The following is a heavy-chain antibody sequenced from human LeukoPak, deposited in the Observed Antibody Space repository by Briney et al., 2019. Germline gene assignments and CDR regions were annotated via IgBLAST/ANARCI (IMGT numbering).Heavy chain of an antibody. CDR3: ARARGYSDSRWFDP. CDR2: INHSGST. D-gene: IGHD5-18*01. Sequence: SETLSLTCAVYGGSFSGYYWSWIRQPPGKGLEWIGEINHSGSTNYNPSLKSRVTISVDTSKNQFSLKLSSVTAADTAVYYCARARGYSDSRWFDPWGQGTLVTVSS. J-gene: IGHJ5*02. V-gene: IGHV4-34*01. CDR1: GGSFSGYY.